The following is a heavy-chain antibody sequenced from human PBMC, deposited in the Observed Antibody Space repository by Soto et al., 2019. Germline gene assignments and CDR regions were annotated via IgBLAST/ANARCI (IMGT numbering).Heavy chain of an antibody. Sequence: PSETLSLTCTVSGGSISSGDYYWSWIRQPPGKGLEWIGYIYYSGSTYYNPSLKSRVTISVDTSKNQFSLKLSSVTAADTAVYYCARGDYVWGSYRNFDPWGQGTLVTVS. J-gene: IGHJ5*02. CDR3: ARGDYVWGSYRNFDP. CDR1: GGSISSGDYY. D-gene: IGHD3-16*02. V-gene: IGHV4-30-4*01. CDR2: IYYSGST.